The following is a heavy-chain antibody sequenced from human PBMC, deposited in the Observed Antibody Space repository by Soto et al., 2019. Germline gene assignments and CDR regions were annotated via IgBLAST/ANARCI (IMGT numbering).Heavy chain of an antibody. D-gene: IGHD5-12*01. CDR1: GGTFSSYA. CDR3: ATPTRDGYTRKAFDY. Sequence: QVQLVQSGAEVKKPGSSVKVSCKASGGTFSSYAISWVRQAPGQGLEWMGGSIPIFGTANYAQKFQGRVTITADEATSTAYMELSSLRSEDTAVYYCATPTRDGYTRKAFDYWGQGTLVTVSS. J-gene: IGHJ4*02. CDR2: SIPIFGTA. V-gene: IGHV1-69*01.